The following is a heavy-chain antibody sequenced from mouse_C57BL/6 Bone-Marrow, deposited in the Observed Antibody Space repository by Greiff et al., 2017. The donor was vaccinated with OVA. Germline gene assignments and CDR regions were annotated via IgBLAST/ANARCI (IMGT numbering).Heavy chain of an antibody. D-gene: IGHD2-1*01. Sequence: VQLQQSGTVLARPGASVKMSCKTSGYTFTSYWMHWVKQRPGQGLEWIGAIYPGNSDTSYNQKFKGKAKLTAVTSASTAYMELSSLTNEDSAVYYCTGGGIYYGTQGFAYWGQGTLVTVSA. CDR1: GYTFTSYW. CDR2: IYPGNSDT. CDR3: TGGGIYYGTQGFAY. J-gene: IGHJ3*01. V-gene: IGHV1-5*01.